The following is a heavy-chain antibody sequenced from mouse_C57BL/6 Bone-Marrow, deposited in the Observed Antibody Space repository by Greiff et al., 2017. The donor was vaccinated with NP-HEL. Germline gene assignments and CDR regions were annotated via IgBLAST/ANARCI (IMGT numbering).Heavy chain of an antibody. Sequence: EVQLVESGGGLVQPGGSLTLSCAASGFTFSDYYMYWVRQTPEKRLAWVAYISNGGGSTYYPDTVKGRFTISSDNANNTLYLQMSRLKSEDTAMYYCARHTTVVAPHWYFDVWGTGTTVTVSS. CDR2: ISNGGGST. D-gene: IGHD1-1*01. CDR3: ARHTTVVAPHWYFDV. J-gene: IGHJ1*03. CDR1: GFTFSDYY. V-gene: IGHV5-12*01.